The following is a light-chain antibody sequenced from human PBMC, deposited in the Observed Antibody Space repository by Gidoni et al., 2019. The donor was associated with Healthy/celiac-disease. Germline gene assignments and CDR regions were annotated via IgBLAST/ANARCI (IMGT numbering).Light chain of an antibody. CDR2: KAS. CDR1: QSISSW. Sequence: DILMTQSPSTLSASVGDRVTITCRASQSISSWYAWYQQKPGKAPKLLIYKASSLESGVPTRFSGSGSGTEFTLTISSLQPDDFATYYCQQYNSYRWTFGQGTKVEIK. V-gene: IGKV1-5*03. J-gene: IGKJ1*01. CDR3: QQYNSYRWT.